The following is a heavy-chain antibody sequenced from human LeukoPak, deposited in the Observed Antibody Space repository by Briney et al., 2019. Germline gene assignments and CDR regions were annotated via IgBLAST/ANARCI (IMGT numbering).Heavy chain of an antibody. J-gene: IGHJ4*01. V-gene: IGHV4-39*07. CDR2: IYYTGST. Sequence: PSETLSLTCTVSGGSISSSSYYWGWIRQPPGKGLEWIGSIYYTGSTNYNPSLKSRVTMSVDTSKNQFSLRLSSVTAADTAVYYCARYTSGGGSYDYWGQGTLVTVSS. CDR3: ARYTSGGGSYDY. CDR1: GGSISSSSYY. D-gene: IGHD6-19*01.